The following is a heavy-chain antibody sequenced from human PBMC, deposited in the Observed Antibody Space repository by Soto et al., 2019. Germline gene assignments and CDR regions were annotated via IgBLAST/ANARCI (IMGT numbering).Heavy chain of an antibody. J-gene: IGHJ5*02. D-gene: IGHD6-13*01. Sequence: SETLSLTCVVYGGSFSGYYWSWIRQPPGKGLEWIGEINHSGSTNYNPSLKSRVTISVDTSKNQFSLKLSSVTAADTAVYYCARPGIAAAGYNWFDPWGQGTLVTVSS. CDR2: INHSGST. CDR3: ARPGIAAAGYNWFDP. V-gene: IGHV4-34*01. CDR1: GGSFSGYY.